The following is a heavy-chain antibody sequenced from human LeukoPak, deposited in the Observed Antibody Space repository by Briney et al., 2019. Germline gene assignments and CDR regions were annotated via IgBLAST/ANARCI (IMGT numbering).Heavy chain of an antibody. V-gene: IGHV3-74*01. CDR3: STGSGHAFDI. CDR2: INSDGSST. J-gene: IGHJ3*02. CDR1: GFTFSSYW. D-gene: IGHD3-10*01. Sequence: GGSLRLSCAASGFTFSSYWMHWVRQVPGKGLVWVSRINSDGSSTSYADSVKGRFTISRDNAKNTLYVQMNSLRAEDTAVYYCSTGSGHAFDIWGRGTMVTASS.